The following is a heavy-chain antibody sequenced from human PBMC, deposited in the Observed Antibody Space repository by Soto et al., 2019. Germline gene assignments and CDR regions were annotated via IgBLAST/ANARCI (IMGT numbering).Heavy chain of an antibody. CDR3: AREWASGSHIGY. V-gene: IGHV1-69*01. D-gene: IGHD3-22*01. Sequence: QVQLVQSGAEVKKPGSSVKVSCKASGGTFSSYAISWVRQAPGQGLEWMGGIIPIFGTANYAQKFQGRVTSTADESTSTAYLEMSSLRSEDTAVYYCAREWASGSHIGYWGQGTLVTVSS. CDR2: IIPIFGTA. J-gene: IGHJ4*02. CDR1: GGTFSSYA.